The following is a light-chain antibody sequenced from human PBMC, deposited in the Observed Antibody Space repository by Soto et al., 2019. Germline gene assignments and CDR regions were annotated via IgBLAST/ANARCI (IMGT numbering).Light chain of an antibody. CDR2: GAS. CDR1: QSVSSSY. CDR3: QQYGA. Sequence: ELECTQAPCTLSLSPGARATLSCRASQSVSSSYLAWYQQHPGQAPRLLIYGASSRATGIPDRFSGRGSGTDITLTLSRLEHEDVSVYYCQQYGAFFQGTKVDIK. V-gene: IGKV3-20*01. J-gene: IGKJ1*01.